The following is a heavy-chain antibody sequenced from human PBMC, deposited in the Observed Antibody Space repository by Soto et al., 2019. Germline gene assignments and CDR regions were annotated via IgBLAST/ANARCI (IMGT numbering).Heavy chain of an antibody. CDR2: IYYSGST. Sequence: SETLSLTCTVSGGSISSYYWSWIRQPPGKGLEWIGYIYYSGSTNYNPSLKSRVTISVDTSKNQFSLKLSSVTAADTAVYYCARASPRYYGSGSPVDYWAQGTLVTVSS. CDR3: ARASPRYYGSGSPVDY. J-gene: IGHJ4*02. D-gene: IGHD3-10*01. V-gene: IGHV4-59*01. CDR1: GGSISSYY.